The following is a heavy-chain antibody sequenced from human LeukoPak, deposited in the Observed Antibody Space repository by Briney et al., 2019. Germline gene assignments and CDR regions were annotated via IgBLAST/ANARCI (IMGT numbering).Heavy chain of an antibody. CDR1: GFTFRNYW. Sequence: GGSPRLSCAASGFTFRNYWMSWVRQAPGTGLEWVANIKQDGSDRNYVTSVRGRFTISRDNAESSLFLQMNSLRAEDTAVYYCVRNLAVAGTCFDSWGQGTLVTVSS. CDR2: IKQDGSDR. CDR3: VRNLAVAGTCFDS. V-gene: IGHV3-7*03. D-gene: IGHD6-19*01. J-gene: IGHJ4*02.